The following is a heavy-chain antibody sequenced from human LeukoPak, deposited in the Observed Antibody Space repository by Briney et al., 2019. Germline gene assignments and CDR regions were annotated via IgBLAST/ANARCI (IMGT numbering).Heavy chain of an antibody. J-gene: IGHJ4*02. CDR3: ARGIYFHDTSGYPDH. D-gene: IGHD3-22*01. Sequence: PSETLSLTCTVSGDSISSDGYYWNWIRQHPGKGLESIGYIYTSGSTYYNPSLKNRVSISVDSSKNQFSLQLTSVAAADTAVYYCARGIYFHDTSGYPDHWGQGTLVTVSS. CDR1: GDSISSDGYY. CDR2: IYTSGST. V-gene: IGHV4-31*03.